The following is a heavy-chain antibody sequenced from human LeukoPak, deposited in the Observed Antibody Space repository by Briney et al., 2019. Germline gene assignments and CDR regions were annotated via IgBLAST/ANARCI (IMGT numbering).Heavy chain of an antibody. J-gene: IGHJ5*02. CDR2: ISYSGTN. V-gene: IGHV4-39*01. Sequence: SETLSLTCTVSGGPFSSSSYYWGWIRQPPGKGLEWIGSISYSGTNYNNPSLKSRVSISIDTSKNQFSVKLTSVTAADTAMYYCASLGTLRSWGQGTLVTVSS. CDR1: GGPFSSSSYY. D-gene: IGHD7-27*01. CDR3: ASLGTLRS.